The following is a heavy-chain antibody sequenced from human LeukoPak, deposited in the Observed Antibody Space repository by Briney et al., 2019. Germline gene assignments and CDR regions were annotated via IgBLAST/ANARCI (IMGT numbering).Heavy chain of an antibody. J-gene: IGHJ4*02. Sequence: SGPTLVKPTQTLTLTCTFSGFPLSTNGVGVGWIRQPPGKALEWLALIYWDGDKRYSPSLKSRLTITKDTSKNQVVLTMTNMDPVDTATYYCAHSRGGKETGYFDYWGQGTLVTVSS. V-gene: IGHV2-5*02. CDR3: AHSRGGKETGYFDY. CDR1: GFPLSTNGVG. CDR2: IYWDGDK. D-gene: IGHD4-23*01.